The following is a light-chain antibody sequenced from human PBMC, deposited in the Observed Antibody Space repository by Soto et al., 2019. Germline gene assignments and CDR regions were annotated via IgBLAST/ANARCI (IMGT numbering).Light chain of an antibody. J-gene: IGLJ1*01. V-gene: IGLV2-14*01. CDR2: QVT. Sequence: QSVLTQPASVSGSLGQSITISCTGTTRDIAGYNYISWYQQLPGKAPKLMIYQVTIRPSGISNRFSGSKSGNTASLTISGLQAEDEADYYCTSFSSSTFLYAFGTGTQFTVL. CDR3: TSFSSSTFLYA. CDR1: TRDIAGYNY.